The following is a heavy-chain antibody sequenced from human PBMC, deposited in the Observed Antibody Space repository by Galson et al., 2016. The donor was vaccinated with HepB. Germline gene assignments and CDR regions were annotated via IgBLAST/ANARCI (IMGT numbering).Heavy chain of an antibody. CDR3: ASERDGCIGGSCYSDLDP. Sequence: SLRLSCAASGFAFSRFGMHWVRQTTGKGLEWVAVIWYDGSEKYYADSVKGRFTISRDNSKNMMYLQMNSLRVDDSALYFCASERDGCIGGSCYSDLDPWGQGTLVTVSS. J-gene: IGHJ5*02. D-gene: IGHD2-15*01. CDR2: IWYDGSEK. CDR1: GFAFSRFG. V-gene: IGHV3-33*01.